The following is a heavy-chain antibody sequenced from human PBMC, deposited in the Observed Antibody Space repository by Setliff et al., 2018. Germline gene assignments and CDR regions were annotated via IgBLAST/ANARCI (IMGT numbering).Heavy chain of an antibody. D-gene: IGHD3-10*01. CDR3: ARVPSYGSGSFYYYYYGMDV. CDR1: VYSISRDCH. CDR2: IYYSGST. J-gene: IGHJ6*02. Sequence: PSETLSLTCAVSVYSISRDCHWGWIRQPPGKGLEWIGSIYYSGSTYYNPSLKSRVTISVDTSKNQFSLKLSSVTAADTAVYYCARVPSYGSGSFYYYYYGMDVWGQGTTVTVSS. V-gene: IGHV4-38-2*01.